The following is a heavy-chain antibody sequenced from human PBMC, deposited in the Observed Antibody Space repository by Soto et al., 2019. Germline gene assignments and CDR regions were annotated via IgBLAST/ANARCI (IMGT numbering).Heavy chain of an antibody. CDR3: TRTWDSSSWYQNFDY. Sequence: PGGSLRLSCTASGFTFGDYAMSWFRQAPGKGLEWVGFIRSKAYGGTTEYAASVKGRFTISRDDSKSIAYLQMNSLKTEDTSVYYCTRTWDSSSWYQNFDYWGQGTLVTVSS. J-gene: IGHJ4*02. V-gene: IGHV3-49*03. D-gene: IGHD6-13*01. CDR1: GFTFGDYA. CDR2: IRSKAYGGTT.